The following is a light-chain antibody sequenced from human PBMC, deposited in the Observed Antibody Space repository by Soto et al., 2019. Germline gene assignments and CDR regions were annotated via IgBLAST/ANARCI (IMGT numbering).Light chain of an antibody. CDR1: QSISSW. J-gene: IGKJ2*01. Sequence: DIQMTQSPSTLSASVGDRVTITCRASQSISSWLAWYQQKPGKAPKLLIYKASSLESGVPSSFSGSGSGTEFTLTISSLQPDEFATYYCQQYNSYSYTFGQGTKLEIK. CDR2: KAS. CDR3: QQYNSYSYT. V-gene: IGKV1-5*03.